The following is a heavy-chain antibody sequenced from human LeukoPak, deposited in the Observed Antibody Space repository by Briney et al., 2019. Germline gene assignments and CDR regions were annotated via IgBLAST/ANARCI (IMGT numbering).Heavy chain of an antibody. Sequence: GGSLRLSCAASGFTFSSYAMHRVRQAPGKGLEWVAVISYDVGKKYYADSVKGRFTISRDNSKNTLYLQMNSLRAEDTAVYYCAKDDYYDTSGYRDWGQGTLVTVSS. D-gene: IGHD3-22*01. CDR3: AKDDYYDTSGYRD. J-gene: IGHJ4*02. CDR2: ISYDVGKK. CDR1: GFTFSSYA. V-gene: IGHV3-30*04.